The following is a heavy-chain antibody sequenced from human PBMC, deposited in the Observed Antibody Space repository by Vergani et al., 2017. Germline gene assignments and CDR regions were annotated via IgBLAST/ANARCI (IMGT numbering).Heavy chain of an antibody. V-gene: IGHV3-30*01. CDR1: GFTFSSYA. CDR2: ISYDGSNK. J-gene: IGHJ4*02. CDR3: ARAPSLDY. Sequence: QVQLVESGGGVVQPGRSLRLSCAASGFTFSSYAMHWVRQAPGKGLEWVAVISYDGSNKYYAYSVKGRFTISRDNSKHTLYLQMNSLRAEDTAVYYCARAPSLDYWGQGTLVTVSS.